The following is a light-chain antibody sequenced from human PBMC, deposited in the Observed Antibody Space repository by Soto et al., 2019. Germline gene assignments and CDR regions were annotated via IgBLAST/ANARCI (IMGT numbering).Light chain of an antibody. CDR2: GNS. CDR1: SSNIGTGHD. CDR3: QSYDSSLSGSEV. V-gene: IGLV1-40*01. J-gene: IGLJ1*01. Sequence: QSVLTQPPSVSGAPGQRVTISCIGSSSNIGTGHDVHWYQQLPGTAPKLLIYGNSNRPSGVPDRFSGSKSGTSASLAITGLQAEDEADYHCQSYDSSLSGSEVFGTGTKLTVL.